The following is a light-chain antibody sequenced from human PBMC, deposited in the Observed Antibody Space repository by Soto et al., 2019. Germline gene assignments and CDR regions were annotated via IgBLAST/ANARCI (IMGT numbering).Light chain of an antibody. V-gene: IGKV1-39*01. CDR3: QQSVSTPSIP. CDR2: FAS. J-gene: IGKJ5*01. CDR1: QSISTY. Sequence: DIQMTQSPSSLSASVGGGVTITCRASQSISTYLNWYQQKPGKAPKLLIYFASSLHSGVPSLFSGSRSGTDCTLTISSLPPEYCANYYYQQSVSTPSIPFGQGTRLEIK.